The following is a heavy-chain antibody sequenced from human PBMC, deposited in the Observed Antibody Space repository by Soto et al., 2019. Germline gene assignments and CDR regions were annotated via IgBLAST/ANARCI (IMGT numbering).Heavy chain of an antibody. CDR3: AKEVHCGGGSCSWSEGFDY. D-gene: IGHD2-15*01. Sequence: QVQLVESGGGVVQPGRSLSLSCAASGFIFSNYGMHWVRQAPGKGLEWVAVISYEGSHTYYADSVKGRFTITRDNSKNTLYLQMNSLRPEDTAVYYCAKEVHCGGGSCSWSEGFDYWGQGTLLTVSS. CDR2: ISYEGSHT. CDR1: GFIFSNYG. J-gene: IGHJ4*02. V-gene: IGHV3-30*18.